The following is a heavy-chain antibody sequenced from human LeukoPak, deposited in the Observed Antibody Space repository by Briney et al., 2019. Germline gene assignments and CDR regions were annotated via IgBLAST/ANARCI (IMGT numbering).Heavy chain of an antibody. D-gene: IGHD3-9*01. Sequence: AGGSLRLXCAASGFTFSNYAMSWVRQAPGKGLEWVSAISGSGGSTYYADSVKGRFTISRDNSNNTLYLQMNSLRVEDTAVYYCAKNPDYFDLYYFDDWGQGTLVTVSS. CDR3: AKNPDYFDLYYFDD. CDR2: ISGSGGST. J-gene: IGHJ4*02. V-gene: IGHV3-23*01. CDR1: GFTFSNYA.